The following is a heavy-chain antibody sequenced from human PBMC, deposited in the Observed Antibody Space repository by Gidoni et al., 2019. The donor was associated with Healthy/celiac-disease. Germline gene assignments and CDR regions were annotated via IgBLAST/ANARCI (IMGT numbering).Heavy chain of an antibody. J-gene: IGHJ6*02. CDR2: IIPIFGAA. Sequence: QVQLVQSGAEVKKPGSSVKVSCKASGGTFSSYAISWVRQAPGQGLEWMGGIIPIFGAANYAQKFQGRVTITADKSTSTAYMELSSLRSEDTAVYYCARTSIAARPPYYYYYGMDVWGQGTTVTVSS. V-gene: IGHV1-69*06. D-gene: IGHD6-6*01. CDR1: GGTFSSYA. CDR3: ARTSIAARPPYYYYYGMDV.